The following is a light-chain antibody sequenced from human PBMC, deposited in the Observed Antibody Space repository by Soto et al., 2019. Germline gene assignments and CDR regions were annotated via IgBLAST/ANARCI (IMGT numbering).Light chain of an antibody. Sequence: DIQLTQSPSTLSAYVGERVTLTCRASQSISNWLAWYQQKPGKAPKLLIHDASNLETGVPSRFSGSGSGTDFTFTISSLQPEDIATYYCQQYDNLPLTFGGGTKVDI. V-gene: IGKV1-33*01. CDR1: QSISNW. CDR3: QQYDNLPLT. CDR2: DAS. J-gene: IGKJ4*01.